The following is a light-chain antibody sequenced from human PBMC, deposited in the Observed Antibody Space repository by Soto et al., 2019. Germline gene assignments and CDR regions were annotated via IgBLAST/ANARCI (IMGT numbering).Light chain of an antibody. CDR2: EVN. V-gene: IGLV2-8*01. Sequence: QSALTQPPSASGSPGQSVTISCTGTSSDVGGYKYVSWYQQHPGKVPKLMVYEVNKRPSGVPDRFSGSKSGNTASLTVSGIQAEDEADYYCTSYAGGNNVFGTGTKLTVL. CDR1: SSDVGGYKY. J-gene: IGLJ1*01. CDR3: TSYAGGNNV.